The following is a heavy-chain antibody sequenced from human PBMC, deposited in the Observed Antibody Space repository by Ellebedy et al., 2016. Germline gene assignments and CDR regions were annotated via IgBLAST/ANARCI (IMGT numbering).Heavy chain of an antibody. J-gene: IGHJ4*02. D-gene: IGHD2-15*01. Sequence: GESLKISCAASGFTFTSYAMHWVRQAPGKGLESVAVTSYDGSDKYHADSVKGRFTLSRDNSKNTVYLQMNSLRAEDTAVYYCARDKGAGYCSGGTCYSFDYWGQGTLVTVSS. CDR3: ARDKGAGYCSGGTCYSFDY. CDR1: GFTFTSYA. CDR2: TSYDGSDK. V-gene: IGHV3-30*04.